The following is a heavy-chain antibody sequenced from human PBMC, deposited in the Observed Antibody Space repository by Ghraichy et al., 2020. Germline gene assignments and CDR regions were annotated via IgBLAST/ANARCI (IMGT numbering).Heavy chain of an antibody. CDR1: GFTVSSNY. Sequence: SCAASGFTVSSNYMSWVRQAPGKGLEWVSVIYSGGSTYYADSVKGRFTISRDNSKNTLYLQMNSLRAEDTAVYYCARGEVTHRYGMDVWGQGTTVTVSS. D-gene: IGHD5-18*01. V-gene: IGHV3-66*01. CDR3: ARGEVTHRYGMDV. CDR2: IYSGGST. J-gene: IGHJ6*02.